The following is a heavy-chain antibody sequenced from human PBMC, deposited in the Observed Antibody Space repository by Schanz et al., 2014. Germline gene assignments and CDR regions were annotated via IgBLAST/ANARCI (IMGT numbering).Heavy chain of an antibody. D-gene: IGHD3-10*01. CDR3: ARANYRRKINFDY. V-gene: IGHV3-13*04. CDR1: GFTLSNSD. Sequence: EVRLVESGGGLVQPGGSLRLSCAASGFTLSNSDMHWVRQATGAGLEWVSAIGTAGDTFYLDSVKGRFTMSRDNSKNTLYLQMNSLRAEDTAVYYCARANYRRKINFDYWGRGTLVTVSS. CDR2: IGTAGDT. J-gene: IGHJ4*02.